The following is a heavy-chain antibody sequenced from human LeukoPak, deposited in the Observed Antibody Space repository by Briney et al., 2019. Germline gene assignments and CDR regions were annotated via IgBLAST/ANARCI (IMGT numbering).Heavy chain of an antibody. V-gene: IGHV3-30*02. Sequence: GGSLRLSCAASGFTFSSYGMHWVRQAPGKGLEWVAFIRYDGSNKYYADSVKGRFTISRDNSKNTLYLQMNSLRAEDTAVYYRAKDRIGRHYYYYMDVWGKGTTVTVSS. J-gene: IGHJ6*03. CDR3: AKDRIGRHYYYYMDV. CDR1: GFTFSSYG. CDR2: IRYDGSNK.